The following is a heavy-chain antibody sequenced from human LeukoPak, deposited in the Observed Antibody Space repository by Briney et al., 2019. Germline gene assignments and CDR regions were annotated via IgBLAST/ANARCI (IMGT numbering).Heavy chain of an antibody. J-gene: IGHJ4*02. V-gene: IGHV3-23*01. CDR2: ISGSGGST. CDR1: GFTFSSYA. CDR3: AKDLHSGYDYSPDY. D-gene: IGHD5-12*01. Sequence: GGSLRLSCAASGFTFSSYAMSWVRQAPGKGLEWVSAISGSGGSTYYADSVKGRFTISRDNSKNTLYLQMNSLRAEDTAVYYCAKDLHSGYDYSPDYWGQGTLVTVSS.